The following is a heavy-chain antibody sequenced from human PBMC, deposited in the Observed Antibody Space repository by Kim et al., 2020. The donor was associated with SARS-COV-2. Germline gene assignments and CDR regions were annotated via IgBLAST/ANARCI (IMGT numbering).Heavy chain of an antibody. D-gene: IGHD3-22*01. V-gene: IGHV3-23*01. CDR2: ISGSGDST. CDR3: AKVVHYSSAYYDLFYYYARDV. J-gene: IGHJ6*02. Sequence: GGSLRLSCAASGFSFQTYAMSWVRQAPGKGLEWVSLISGSGDSTDYADSVKGRFTTSRDSSKNTVSLEMNSLRAEDTAVYYCAKVVHYSSAYYDLFYYYARDVWGQETTVTVSS. CDR1: GFSFQTYA.